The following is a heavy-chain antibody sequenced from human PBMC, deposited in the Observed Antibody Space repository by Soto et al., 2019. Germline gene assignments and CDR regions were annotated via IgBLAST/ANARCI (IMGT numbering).Heavy chain of an antibody. D-gene: IGHD2-2*01. Sequence: QVQLVESGGGVVQTGRSLRLSCAASGFTFSSYAMHWVRQAPGKGLEWVAVISYDGSNKYYADSVKGSFTISRDNSKPTRYVQMNSLRAEDTAVYYCARDRGSKSYYYYGMDFWGQGTTFTVSS. J-gene: IGHJ6*02. CDR1: GFTFSSYA. CDR3: ARDRGSKSYYYYGMDF. V-gene: IGHV3-30-3*01. CDR2: ISYDGSNK.